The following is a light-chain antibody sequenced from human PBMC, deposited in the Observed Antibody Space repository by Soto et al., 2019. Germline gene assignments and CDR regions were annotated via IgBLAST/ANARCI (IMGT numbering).Light chain of an antibody. CDR1: QSIRIY. Sequence: DIQMTHSPSSLSASVVCRVTITCRXSQSIRIYLNWYQQKPGKAPELLIFAASSLQSGVPSRFSGSGSGTDFTLTISSLQPEDFATYYCQQSGDTPPWTFGQGTKVDIK. V-gene: IGKV1-39*01. CDR3: QQSGDTPPWT. J-gene: IGKJ1*01. CDR2: AAS.